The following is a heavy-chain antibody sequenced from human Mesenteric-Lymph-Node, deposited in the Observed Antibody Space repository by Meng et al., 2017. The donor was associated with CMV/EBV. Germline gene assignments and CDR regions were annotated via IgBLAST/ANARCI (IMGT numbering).Heavy chain of an antibody. V-gene: IGHV3-21*01. Sequence: GESLKISCAASGFTLSSFSMNWVRQAPGKGLEWVSSISRSSNFIYYADSVKGRFTISRDNAENSMYLQMDSLRAEDTGVYYCVREYSYGSRQFDYWGQGTLVTVSS. CDR3: VREYSYGSRQFDY. CDR1: GFTLSSFS. J-gene: IGHJ4*02. D-gene: IGHD5-18*01. CDR2: ISRSSNFI.